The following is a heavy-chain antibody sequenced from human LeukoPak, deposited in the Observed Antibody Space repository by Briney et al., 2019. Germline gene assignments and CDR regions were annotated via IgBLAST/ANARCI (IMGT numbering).Heavy chain of an antibody. CDR2: IYYTGST. D-gene: IGHD2-2*01. J-gene: IGHJ4*02. CDR3: ARDPVPATGGFDY. Sequence: PSETLSLTCTVSGGSISGFYWSWIRQPPGKGLEWIGYIYYTGSTNYNPSLKSRVTISVDTSKNQFSLKLSSVTAADTAVYYCARDPVPATGGFDYWGQGTLVTVSS. V-gene: IGHV4-59*12. CDR1: GGSISGFY.